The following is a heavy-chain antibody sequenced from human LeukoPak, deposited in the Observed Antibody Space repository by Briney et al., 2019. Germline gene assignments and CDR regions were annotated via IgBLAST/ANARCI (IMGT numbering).Heavy chain of an antibody. V-gene: IGHV1-24*01. D-gene: IGHD4-17*01. CDR1: GGTFSSYA. J-gene: IGHJ3*02. CDR3: AAWGNDYGDYFDAFDI. CDR2: FDPEDGET. Sequence: ASVKVSCKASGGTFSSYAISWVRQAPGKGLEWMGGFDPEDGETIYAQKFQGRVTMTEDTSTDTAYMELSSLRSEDTAVYYCAAWGNDYGDYFDAFDIWGQGTMVTVSS.